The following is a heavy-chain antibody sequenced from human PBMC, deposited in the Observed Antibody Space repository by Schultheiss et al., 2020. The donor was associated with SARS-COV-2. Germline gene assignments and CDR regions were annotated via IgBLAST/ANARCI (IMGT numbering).Heavy chain of an antibody. CDR3: AKEKTGTTGGVFDY. J-gene: IGHJ4*02. V-gene: IGHV3-7*01. CDR1: GFTFSSYW. Sequence: GGSLRLSCAASGFTFSSYWMSWVRQAPGKGLEWVANIKQDGSEKYYVDSVKGRFTISRDNAKNSLYLQMNSLRAEDTAVYYCAKEKTGTTGGVFDYWGQGTLVTVSS. D-gene: IGHD1-7*01. CDR2: IKQDGSEK.